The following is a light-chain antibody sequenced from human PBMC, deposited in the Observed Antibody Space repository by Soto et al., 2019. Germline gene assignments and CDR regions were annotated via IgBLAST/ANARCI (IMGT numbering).Light chain of an antibody. J-gene: IGKJ1*01. V-gene: IGKV3-11*01. CDR2: LAS. CDR3: HQRQSWPRT. CDR1: QSVTSH. Sequence: EIVLTQSPATLSVSPGESATLSCRASQSVTSHLAWYQQKPGQAPRLLIYLASNRAAGVPARFSGSGSGTDFTLTISDVEPEDFAVYYCHQRQSWPRTFGQGTKVDIK.